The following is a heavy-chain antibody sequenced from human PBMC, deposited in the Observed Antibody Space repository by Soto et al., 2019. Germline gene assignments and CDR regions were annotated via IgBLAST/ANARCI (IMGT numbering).Heavy chain of an antibody. J-gene: IGHJ3*01. V-gene: IGHV1-46*03. CDR3: ARVSGRNRSWRDAFHF. CDR2: INPGGGST. Sequence: QVQLVQSGAEVKKPGASVKVSCKASGYTFIKYPMHWVRQAPGQGLEWMGIINPGGGSTSYAQKFQGSVTLTRDTSTSTVHMELSSLISEDTAVYYCARVSGRNRSWRDAFHFWGQGTRVTVSS. D-gene: IGHD6-13*01. CDR1: GYTFIKYP.